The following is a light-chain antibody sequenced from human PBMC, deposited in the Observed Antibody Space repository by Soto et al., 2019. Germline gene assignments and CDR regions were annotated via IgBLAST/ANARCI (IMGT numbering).Light chain of an antibody. Sequence: DIQMTQSPSTLSASVGDRVTITCRASQSISSWLAWYQQKPGKAPKLLIYKASTLKSGVTSRFSGSGSGTEFTLTISSLQPYDFATYYCQQYNSYWTFGQGTKVEIK. CDR2: KAS. V-gene: IGKV1-5*03. CDR1: QSISSW. J-gene: IGKJ1*01. CDR3: QQYNSYWT.